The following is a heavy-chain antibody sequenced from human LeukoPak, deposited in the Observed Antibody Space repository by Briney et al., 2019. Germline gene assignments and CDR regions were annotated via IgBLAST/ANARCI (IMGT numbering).Heavy chain of an antibody. Sequence: GGSLRLSCAASGFTFSSYWMSWVRQAPGKGLEWVANIKQDGSEKYYVDSVKGRFTISRDNAKNSLYLQMNSLRAEDTAVYYCARGLSGYSSSLGYWGQGTLVTVSS. J-gene: IGHJ4*02. CDR2: IKQDGSEK. CDR3: ARGLSGYSSSLGY. CDR1: GFTFSSYW. D-gene: IGHD6-6*01. V-gene: IGHV3-7*01.